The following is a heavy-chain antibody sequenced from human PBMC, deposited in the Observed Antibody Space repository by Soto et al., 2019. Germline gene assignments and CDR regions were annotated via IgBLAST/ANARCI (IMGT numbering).Heavy chain of an antibody. CDR1: GGSFSGYY. CDR2: INHSGST. Sequence: QVQLQQWGAGLLKPSETLSLTCAVYGGSFSGYYWSWIRQPPGKGLEWIGEINHSGSTNYNPSLKSRVPISVDTSKNQFSLKLGSVTAADTAVYYWARGQVGMVAVTQVLDYYYMDVW. J-gene: IGHJ6*03. CDR3: ARGQVGMVAVTQVLDYYYMDV. V-gene: IGHV4-34*01. D-gene: IGHD2-15*01.